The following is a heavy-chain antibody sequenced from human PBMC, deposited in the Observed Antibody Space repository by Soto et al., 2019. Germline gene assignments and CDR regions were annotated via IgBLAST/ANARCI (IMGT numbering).Heavy chain of an antibody. D-gene: IGHD2-2*01. CDR1: GYTFATYG. Sequence: QVQMVQSGAEVMQPGASVKVSCKASGYTFATYGIGWVRQAPGQGLEWMGWISPFNGNTNFAQKFQDRVTLTTDTSTTTDYMEPRSLRSDDTAVYYCARFRYCISTSCYGYWFDPWGQGTLVTVSS. J-gene: IGHJ5*02. CDR2: ISPFNGNT. CDR3: ARFRYCISTSCYGYWFDP. V-gene: IGHV1-18*01.